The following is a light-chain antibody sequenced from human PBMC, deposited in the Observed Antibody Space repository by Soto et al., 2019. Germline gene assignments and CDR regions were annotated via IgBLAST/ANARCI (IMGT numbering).Light chain of an antibody. CDR3: QQRSNWPPSIT. Sequence: EIILTQSPDTLSLSPGERATLSCRASQSISSNLAWYQQKPGQAPRLLIYAASSRATGIPARFSGSGSGTDFTLTISSLEPEDFAVYYCQQRSNWPPSITFGQGTRLEIK. CDR2: AAS. CDR1: QSISSN. V-gene: IGKV3-11*01. J-gene: IGKJ5*01.